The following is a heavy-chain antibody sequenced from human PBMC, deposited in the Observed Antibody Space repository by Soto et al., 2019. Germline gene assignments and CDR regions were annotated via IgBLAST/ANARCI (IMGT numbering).Heavy chain of an antibody. J-gene: IGHJ4*02. CDR1: GFTFSSYG. CDR2: ISYDGSNK. CDR3: APWVGAFDY. D-gene: IGHD4-17*01. Sequence: QVQLVESGGGVVQPGRSLRLSCAASGFTFSSYGMHWVRQAPGKGLEWVAVISYDGSNKYYADSVKGRFTISRDNAKNTRYLQMNSLRPEDTAVYYCAPWVGAFDYWGQGTLVTVSS. V-gene: IGHV3-30*03.